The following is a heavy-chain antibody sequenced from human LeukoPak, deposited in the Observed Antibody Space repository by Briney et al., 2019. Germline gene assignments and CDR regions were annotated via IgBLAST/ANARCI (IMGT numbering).Heavy chain of an antibody. CDR3: ARITMVRGILSYYYYMDV. V-gene: IGHV4-39*07. J-gene: IGHJ6*03. CDR1: GGSISSSNFY. CDR2: IYYSGST. Sequence: SETLSLTCTVSGGSISSSNFYWGWIRQPPGKGLEWIGSIYYSGSTYYNPSLKSRVTMSVDTSKNQFSLKLSSVTAADTAVYYCARITMVRGILSYYYYMDVWGKGTTVTISS. D-gene: IGHD3-10*01.